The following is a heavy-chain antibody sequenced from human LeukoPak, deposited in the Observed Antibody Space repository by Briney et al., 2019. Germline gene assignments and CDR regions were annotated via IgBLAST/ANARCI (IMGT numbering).Heavy chain of an antibody. CDR2: IYSGGST. CDR3: ARGREGLVIPYFDY. V-gene: IGHV3-66*02. CDR1: GFTVSSNY. J-gene: IGHJ4*02. D-gene: IGHD3/OR15-3a*01. Sequence: GGSLRLSCAASGFTVSSNYMSWVRQAPGKALVWVSVIYSGGSTYYADSVKGRFTISRDNSKNTLYLQMNSLRAEDTAVYYCARGREGLVIPYFDYWGQGTLVTVSS.